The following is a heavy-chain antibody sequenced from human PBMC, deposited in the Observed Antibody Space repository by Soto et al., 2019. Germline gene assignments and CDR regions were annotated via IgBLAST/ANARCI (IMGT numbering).Heavy chain of an antibody. CDR1: GGSISSYY. CDR2: IYYSGST. J-gene: IGHJ4*02. D-gene: IGHD3-16*02. Sequence: QVQLQESGPGLVKPSETLSLTCTVSGGSISSYYWSWIRQPPGKGLEWIGYIYYSGSTNYNPSLKSRVTISVDTAKNQFSLKLSSVTAADTAVYYCARLKIGGVIFSRGRPTGFDYWGQGTLVTVSS. V-gene: IGHV4-59*08. CDR3: ARLKIGGVIFSRGRPTGFDY.